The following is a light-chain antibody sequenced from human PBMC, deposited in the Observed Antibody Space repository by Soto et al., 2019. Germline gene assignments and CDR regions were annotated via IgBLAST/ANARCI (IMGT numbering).Light chain of an antibody. CDR1: SSDIGGYNY. Sequence: QSALTQPRSVSGSPGQSVTISCTGTSSDIGGYNYVSWYQQHPGKAPKLMIYDVIKRPSGVPDRFSGSKSGNTTSLTIYGLQAEDEADYYCCSYAGSYPHVFGTGPKVTVL. V-gene: IGLV2-11*01. J-gene: IGLJ1*01. CDR3: CSYAGSYPHV. CDR2: DVI.